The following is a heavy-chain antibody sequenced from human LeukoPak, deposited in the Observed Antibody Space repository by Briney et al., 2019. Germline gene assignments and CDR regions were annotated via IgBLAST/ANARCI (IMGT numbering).Heavy chain of an antibody. CDR2: IYYSGIT. CDR1: GDSVNSADYY. J-gene: IGHJ6*04. D-gene: IGHD3-10*01. CDR3: ARDRTNSSGSGSSLDY. V-gene: IGHV4-30-4*01. Sequence: SQTLSLTCSVSGDSVNSADYYGSCIRQPPGKGREWIAYIYYSGITYYSPSLKSRVTISVDTSKNQFSLKLSSVTAADTAVYYCARDRTNSSGSGSSLDYWGKGTTVTVSS.